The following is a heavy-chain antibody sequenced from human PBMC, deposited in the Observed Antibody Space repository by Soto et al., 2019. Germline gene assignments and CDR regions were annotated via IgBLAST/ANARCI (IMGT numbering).Heavy chain of an antibody. CDR3: ASTNWNYVGGGYYYYGMDV. CDR1: GGSISSYY. CDR2: IYYSGST. D-gene: IGHD1-7*01. J-gene: IGHJ6*02. V-gene: IGHV4-59*01. Sequence: SETLSLTCTVSGGSISSYYWSWIRQPPGKGLEWIGYIYYSGSTNYNPSLKSRVTISVDTSKNQFSLKLSSVTAADTAVYYCASTNWNYVGGGYYYYGMDVWGQGTTVTVSS.